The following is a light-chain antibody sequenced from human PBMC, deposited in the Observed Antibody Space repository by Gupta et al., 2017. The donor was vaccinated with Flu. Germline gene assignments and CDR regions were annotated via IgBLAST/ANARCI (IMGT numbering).Light chain of an antibody. Sequence: DIQMTQSPSTLSSSVGGRVTITCRASQNINRWLAWYQRKPGKAPNLLIYMSSSLHSGVPSRFSGSGSGTEFTLTISSLQPEDSATYFCQQYSSCPITFGQGTRLE. CDR2: MSS. CDR3: QQYSSCPIT. CDR1: QNINRW. V-gene: IGKV1-5*03. J-gene: IGKJ5*01.